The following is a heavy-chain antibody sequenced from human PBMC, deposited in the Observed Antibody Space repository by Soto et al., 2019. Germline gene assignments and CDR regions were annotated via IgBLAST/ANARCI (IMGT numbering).Heavy chain of an antibody. CDR2: INPNSGGT. V-gene: IGHV1-2*04. CDR1: GYTFTGYY. Sequence: ASVKVSCKASGYTFTGYYMHWVRQAPGQGLEWMGWINPNSGGTNYAQKFQGWVTMTRDTSISTAYMELSRLRSDDTAVYYCERDAGLYGSGSYYRGSNYMDVWRKGTTVTVSS. CDR3: ERDAGLYGSGSYYRGSNYMDV. J-gene: IGHJ6*03. D-gene: IGHD3-10*01.